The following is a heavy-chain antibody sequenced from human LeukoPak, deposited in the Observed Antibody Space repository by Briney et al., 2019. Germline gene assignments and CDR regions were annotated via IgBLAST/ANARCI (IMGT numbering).Heavy chain of an antibody. CDR3: ARRRYYDSTGYLD. J-gene: IGHJ1*01. CDR1: SGSISSSSYY. Sequence: PSETLSLXCTISSGSISSSSYYWGWIRQPPGRGLEWIADIYYSGITYYNPSLNSRVSISIDTSNNPFSLRLRSVTAADTALYYCARRRYYDSTGYLDWGQGTLVTVSS. CDR2: IYYSGIT. D-gene: IGHD3-22*01. V-gene: IGHV4-39*02.